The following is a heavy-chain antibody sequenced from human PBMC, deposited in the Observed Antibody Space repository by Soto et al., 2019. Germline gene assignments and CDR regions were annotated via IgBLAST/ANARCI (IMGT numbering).Heavy chain of an antibody. D-gene: IGHD3-3*01. CDR2: ISYDGSNK. V-gene: IGHV3-30*18. CDR3: AKEFLEGRYGYGMDV. Sequence: GGSLRLSCAASGFTFSSYGMHWVRQAPGKGLEWVAVISYDGSNKYYADSVKGRFTISRDNSKNTLYLQMNSLRAEDTAVYYCAKEFLEGRYGYGMDVWGQGTTVTVSS. J-gene: IGHJ6*02. CDR1: GFTFSSYG.